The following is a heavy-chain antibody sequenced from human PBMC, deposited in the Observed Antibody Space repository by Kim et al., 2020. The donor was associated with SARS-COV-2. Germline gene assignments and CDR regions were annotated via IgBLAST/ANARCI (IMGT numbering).Heavy chain of an antibody. CDR2: ISSSSSTI. CDR3: AREVVLLPDCSGGSCYSFDYYYYGMDV. Sequence: GGSLRLSCAASGFTFSSYSMNWVRQAPGKGLEWVSYISSSSSTIYYADSVKGRFTISRDNAKNSLYLQMNSLRAEDTAVYYCAREVVLLPDCSGGSCYSFDYYYYGMDVWGQGTTVTVSS. V-gene: IGHV3-48*04. CDR1: GFTFSSYS. J-gene: IGHJ6*02. D-gene: IGHD2-15*01.